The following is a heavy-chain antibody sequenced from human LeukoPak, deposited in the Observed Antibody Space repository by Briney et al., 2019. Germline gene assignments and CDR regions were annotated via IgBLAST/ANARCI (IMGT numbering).Heavy chain of an antibody. CDR1: GFTFSSYA. Sequence: GGSLRLSCAASGFTFSSYAMYWVRQAPGKGLEWVAVISYDGSNKYYADSVKGRFTISRDNSKNTLYLQMNSLRAEDTAVYYCARDFLYYDSSGYYPNSYYYYGMDVWGQGTTVTVSS. CDR3: ARDFLYYDSSGYYPNSYYYYGMDV. J-gene: IGHJ6*02. D-gene: IGHD3-22*01. V-gene: IGHV3-30-3*01. CDR2: ISYDGSNK.